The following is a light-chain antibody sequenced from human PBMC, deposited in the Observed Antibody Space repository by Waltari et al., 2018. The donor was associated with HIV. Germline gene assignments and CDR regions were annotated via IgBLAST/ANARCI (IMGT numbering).Light chain of an antibody. V-gene: IGKV2-30*02. CDR3: MQGTHLPPT. J-gene: IGKJ1*01. Sequence: DVVMTPSPLSLSVTFGQPASIDCRSIQSLVHSDGNTFLNWFHQRPAQSPRRLISKVCNRDSGVPERISGSGSGTDFTLVNSRVEADDVGVYYGMQGTHLPPTFGQGTRVEIK. CDR1: QSLVHSDGNTF. CDR2: KVC.